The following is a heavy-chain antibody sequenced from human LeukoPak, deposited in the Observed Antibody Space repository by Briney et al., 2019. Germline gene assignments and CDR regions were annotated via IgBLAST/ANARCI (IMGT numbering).Heavy chain of an antibody. CDR2: MYNSGST. CDR3: AREYGAFPTFDY. V-gene: IGHV4-59*08. J-gene: IGHJ4*02. CDR1: GGSISGSY. Sequence: SETLSLTCTVSGGSISGSYWSWIRQPPGKGLEWIAYMYNSGSTNYNPSLKSRVTISVDTSKNQFSLKLSSVTAADTAVYYCAREYGAFPTFDYWGQGTLVTVSS. D-gene: IGHD4-17*01.